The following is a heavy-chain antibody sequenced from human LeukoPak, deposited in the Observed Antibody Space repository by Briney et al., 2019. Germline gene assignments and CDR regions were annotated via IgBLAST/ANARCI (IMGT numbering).Heavy chain of an antibody. CDR2: INSNNGGT. D-gene: IGHD6-13*01. J-gene: IGHJ4*02. CDR3: ARDHALEQLVPFDY. V-gene: IGHV1-2*02. CDR1: GYTFTDYY. Sequence: ASVKASCKASGYTFTDYYMHWVRQAPRQGLEWMGWINSNNGGTDYAQKFEGRVTMTRDTSISTAYMELSRLRSDDTAVYYCARDHALEQLVPFDYWGQGSLVTVSS.